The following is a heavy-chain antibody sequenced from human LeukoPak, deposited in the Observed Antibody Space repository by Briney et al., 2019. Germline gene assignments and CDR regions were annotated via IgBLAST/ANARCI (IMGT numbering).Heavy chain of an antibody. CDR1: GYTFTSYG. V-gene: IGHV1-18*01. J-gene: IGHJ4*02. CDR3: ARVGYKAVAGTGTYYFDY. CDR2: ISAYNGNT. Sequence: GASVKVSCKXSGYTFTSYGISWVRQAPGQGLEWMGWISAYNGNTNYSRKLQGRVTMTTDTSTSTAYMELRSLRSDDTAVYYCARVGYKAVAGTGTYYFDYWGQGTLVTVSS. D-gene: IGHD6-19*01.